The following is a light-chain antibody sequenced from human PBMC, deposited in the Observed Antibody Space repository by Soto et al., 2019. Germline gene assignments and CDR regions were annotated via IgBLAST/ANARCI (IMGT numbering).Light chain of an antibody. J-gene: IGKJ1*01. Sequence: EIEVTQSPSSLSVSVGERVTITCQASQDISNYLNWYQQKPGKAPQLLIYGASNLETGVPSRFSGSGSGAAFTLTISSLQPEDFATYYCQQCYSTPWTFGQGTKVDI. V-gene: IGKV1-39*01. CDR2: GAS. CDR1: QDISNY. CDR3: QQCYSTPWT.